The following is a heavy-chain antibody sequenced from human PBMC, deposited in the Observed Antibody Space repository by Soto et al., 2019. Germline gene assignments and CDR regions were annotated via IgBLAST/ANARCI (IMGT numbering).Heavy chain of an antibody. D-gene: IGHD3-9*01. CDR2: IYYSGST. CDR1: GGSISSGDYY. V-gene: IGHV4-30-4*01. J-gene: IGHJ4*02. Sequence: SETLSLTCTVSGGSISSGDYYWSWIRQPPGKGLEWIGYIYYSGSTYYNPSLKSRVTISVDTSRNQFSLKLTSVTAADTAVYYCASEAHYDILTGYYAFDYWGQGTLVTVSS. CDR3: ASEAHYDILTGYYAFDY.